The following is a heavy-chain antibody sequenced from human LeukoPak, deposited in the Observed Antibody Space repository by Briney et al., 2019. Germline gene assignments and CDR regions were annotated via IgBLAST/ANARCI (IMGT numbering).Heavy chain of an antibody. CDR1: GGTFSSYA. D-gene: IGHD5-24*01. V-gene: IGHV1-69*06. CDR2: IIPIFGTA. CDR3: ARDHAGMARTGAFDI. Sequence: ASVKVSCKASGGTFSSYAISWVRQAPGQGLEWMGGIIPIFGTANYAQKFQGRVTITADKSTSTAYMELSSLRSEDTAVYYFARDHAGMARTGAFDIWGQGTMVTVSS. J-gene: IGHJ3*02.